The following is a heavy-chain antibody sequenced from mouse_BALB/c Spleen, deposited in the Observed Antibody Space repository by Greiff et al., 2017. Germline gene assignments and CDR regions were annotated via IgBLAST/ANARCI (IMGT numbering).Heavy chain of an antibody. V-gene: IGHV2-9*02. CDR1: GFSLTSYG. D-gene: IGHD2-10*01. CDR2: IWAGGST. CDR3: AREGGTYDGNFYAMDY. J-gene: IGHJ4*01. Sequence: VKLVESGPGLVAPSQSLSITCTVSGFSLTSYGVHWVRQPPGKGLEWLGVIWAGGSTNYNSALMSRLSISKDNSKSQVFLKMNSLQTDDTAMYYCAREGGTYDGNFYAMDYWGQGTSVTVSS.